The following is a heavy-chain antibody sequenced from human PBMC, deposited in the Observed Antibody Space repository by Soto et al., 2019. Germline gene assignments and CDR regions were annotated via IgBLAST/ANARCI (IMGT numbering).Heavy chain of an antibody. J-gene: IGHJ4*02. V-gene: IGHV3-30-3*01. CDR1: VVTLSRYA. D-gene: IGHD3-22*01. CDR2: ISYDGSNK. CDR3: AREIDYYDSRGYYY. Sequence: SLRRSCAASVVTLSRYAMHWDRQAPGKGLEWGAVISYDGSNKYYADSVKGRFTISRDNSKNTLYLQMNSLRAEDTAVYFCAREIDYYDSRGYYYWGQGSLVTVTS.